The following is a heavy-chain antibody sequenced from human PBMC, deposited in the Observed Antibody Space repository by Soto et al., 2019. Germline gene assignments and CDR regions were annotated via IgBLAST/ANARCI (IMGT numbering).Heavy chain of an antibody. CDR3: ARDRGDYYYMDV. J-gene: IGHJ6*03. Sequence: QLVESGGGVVQPGRSLRLSCAASGFTFSSYGMHWVRQAPGKGLEWVGIVWYDGSKEYYAESVRGRITISRDNSKNTLYLQVHSLRVEDTALYYCARDRGDYYYMDVWGEGTTVTVSS. V-gene: IGHV3-33*01. CDR1: GFTFSSYG. CDR2: VWYDGSKE. D-gene: IGHD3-10*01.